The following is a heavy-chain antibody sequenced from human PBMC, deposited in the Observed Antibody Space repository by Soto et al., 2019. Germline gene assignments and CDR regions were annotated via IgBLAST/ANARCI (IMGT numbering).Heavy chain of an antibody. CDR2: IKSKTDGGTT. V-gene: IGHV3-15*07. D-gene: IGHD2-8*01. Sequence: GGSLRLPCAASAFTFSNAWMNWVRQAPGKGLEWVGRIKSKTDGGTTDFAAPVKDRFTISRDDSKNTLYLQVNSLRAEDTAVYYCARVPMVYAEYYFDYWGQGTLVTVS. CDR3: ARVPMVYAEYYFDY. CDR1: AFTFSNAW. J-gene: IGHJ4*02.